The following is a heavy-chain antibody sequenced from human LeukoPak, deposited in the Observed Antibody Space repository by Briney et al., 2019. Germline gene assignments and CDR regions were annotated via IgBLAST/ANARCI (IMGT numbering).Heavy chain of an antibody. J-gene: IGHJ4*02. CDR1: GFTFSSYA. V-gene: IGHV3-30-3*01. D-gene: IGHD3-10*01. CDR3: APLSSGY. CDR2: ISYDGSNK. Sequence: GRSLRLSCAASGFTFSSYAMHWVCQAPGKGLEWVAVISYDGSNKYYADSVKGRFTISRDNSKNTLYLQMNSLRAEDTAVYYCAPLSSGYWGQGTLVTVSS.